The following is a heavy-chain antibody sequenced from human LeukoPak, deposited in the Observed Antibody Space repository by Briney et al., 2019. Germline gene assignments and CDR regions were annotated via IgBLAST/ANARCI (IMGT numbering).Heavy chain of an antibody. Sequence: GGSLRLSCAASGFTFSSYDMHWVRQATGKGLEWVSAIGTAGDTYYPGSVKSRFTISRENAKNSLYLQMNSLRAGDTAVYYCARGEGVAGTYTFDYWGQGTLVTVSS. CDR1: GFTFSSYD. D-gene: IGHD6-19*01. J-gene: IGHJ4*02. V-gene: IGHV3-13*01. CDR2: IGTAGDT. CDR3: ARGEGVAGTYTFDY.